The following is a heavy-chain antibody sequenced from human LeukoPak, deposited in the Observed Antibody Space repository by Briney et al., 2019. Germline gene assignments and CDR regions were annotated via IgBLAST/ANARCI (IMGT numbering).Heavy chain of an antibody. V-gene: IGHV4-38-2*02. Sequence: SETLSLTCTVSGYTVETGYYWAWLRQPPGKGLEWIGSIYRSATTYYNPSLKSRVLISMDMSKNEVSLSLTSVTAADTAVSYCAREWATYHNWYDPWGQGTLVIVSS. CDR3: AREWATYHNWYDP. CDR1: GYTVETGYY. CDR2: IYRSATT. J-gene: IGHJ5*02. D-gene: IGHD1-26*01.